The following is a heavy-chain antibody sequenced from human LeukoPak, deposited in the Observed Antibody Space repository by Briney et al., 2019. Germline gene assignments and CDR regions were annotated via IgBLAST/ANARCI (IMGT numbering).Heavy chain of an antibody. V-gene: IGHV3-30-3*01. CDR2: ISYDGSNK. CDR3: AGSLHSSGYYDY. J-gene: IGHJ4*02. D-gene: IGHD3-22*01. Sequence: GGSLRLSCAAPGFTFSSYAMHWVRQAPGKGLEWVAVISYDGSNKYYADSVKGRFTISRDNSKNTLYLQMNSLRAEDTAVYYCAGSLHSSGYYDYWGQGTLVTVSS. CDR1: GFTFSSYA.